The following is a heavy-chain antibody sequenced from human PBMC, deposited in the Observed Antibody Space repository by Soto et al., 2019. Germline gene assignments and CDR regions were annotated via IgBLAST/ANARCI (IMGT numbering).Heavy chain of an antibody. J-gene: IGHJ5*02. CDR2: IYYSGST. Sequence: QVQLQESGPGLVKPSQTLSLTCTVSGGSISSGGYYWSWIRQHPGKGLEWIGYIYYSGSTYYNPSLRSRVTISVDTSKNQFSLKLSSVTAADTAVYYCARDQRSWYNWFDPWGQGTLVTVSS. CDR1: GGSISSGGYY. CDR3: ARDQRSWYNWFDP. V-gene: IGHV4-31*03. D-gene: IGHD6-13*01.